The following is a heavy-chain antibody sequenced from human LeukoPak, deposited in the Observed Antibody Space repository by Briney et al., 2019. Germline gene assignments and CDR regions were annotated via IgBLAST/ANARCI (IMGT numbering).Heavy chain of an antibody. CDR2: IIPIFGTA. J-gene: IGHJ4*02. CDR3: ARHNTAMVYSLSD. D-gene: IGHD5-18*01. CDR1: GGTFSSYA. Sequence: SVKVSCKASGGTFSSYAISWVRQAPGQGLEWMGGIIPIFGTANYAQKFQGRVTITADESTSTAYMELSSLRSEDTAVYYCARHNTAMVYSLSDWGQGTLVTVSS. V-gene: IGHV1-69*13.